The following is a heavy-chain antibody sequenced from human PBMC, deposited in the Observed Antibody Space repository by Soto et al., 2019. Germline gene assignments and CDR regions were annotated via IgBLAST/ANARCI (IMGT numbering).Heavy chain of an antibody. CDR1: GGSFSGYY. V-gene: IGHV4-34*01. CDR2: INHSGST. J-gene: IGHJ4*02. CDR3: ARGSLITMIRGVIFDY. Sequence: SETLSLTCAVYGGSFSGYYWSWIRQPPGKGLEWIGEINHSGSTNYNPSLKSRVTISVDTSKNQFSLKLSSVTAADTAVYYCARGSLITMIRGVIFDYLGQGTLVTAPQ. D-gene: IGHD3-10*01.